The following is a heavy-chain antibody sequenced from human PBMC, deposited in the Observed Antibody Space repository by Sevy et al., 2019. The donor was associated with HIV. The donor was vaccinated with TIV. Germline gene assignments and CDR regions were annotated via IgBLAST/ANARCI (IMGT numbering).Heavy chain of an antibody. CDR1: GGSISSSSYY. CDR3: ARQYYDFWSGYSPRNWFDP. J-gene: IGHJ5*02. D-gene: IGHD3-3*01. Sequence: SDTLSLTCTVSGGSISSSSYYWGWIRQPPGKGLEWIGSIYYSGSTYYNPSLKSRVTISVDTSKNQFSLKLSSVTAADTAVYYCARQYYDFWSGYSPRNWFDPWGQGTLVTVSS. CDR2: IYYSGST. V-gene: IGHV4-39*01.